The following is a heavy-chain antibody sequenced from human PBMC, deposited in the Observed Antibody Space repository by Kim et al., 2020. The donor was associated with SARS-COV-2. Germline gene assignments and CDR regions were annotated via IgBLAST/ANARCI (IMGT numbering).Heavy chain of an antibody. CDR1: GFTFSSYA. CDR2: ISYDGSNK. V-gene: IGHV3-30-3*01. CDR3: ASNLEGAFDI. Sequence: GGSLRLSCAASGFTFSSYAMHWVRQAPGKGLEWVAVISYDGSNKYYADSVKGRFTISRDNSKNTLYLQMNSLRAEDTAVYYCASNLEGAFDIWGQGTMVT. J-gene: IGHJ3*02.